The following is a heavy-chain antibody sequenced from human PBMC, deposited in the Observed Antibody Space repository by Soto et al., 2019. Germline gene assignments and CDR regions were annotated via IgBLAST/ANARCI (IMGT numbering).Heavy chain of an antibody. CDR3: ARLLEGRYSSTWSGWFDP. V-gene: IGHV4-34*01. CDR2: INHSGSA. D-gene: IGHD6-13*01. J-gene: IGHJ5*02. Sequence: QVQVQQWGAGLLKPSETLSLTCAVFGGSFRGYYWSWIRQPPGKGLEWIGEINHSGSANYNPSLKSRVTISIDTSENQLSLNLNSVTAAGTAVYYCARLLEGRYSSTWSGWFDPWGQGTLVIVSS. CDR1: GGSFRGYY.